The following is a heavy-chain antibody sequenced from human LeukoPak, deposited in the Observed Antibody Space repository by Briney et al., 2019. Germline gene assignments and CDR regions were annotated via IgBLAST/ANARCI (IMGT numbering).Heavy chain of an antibody. CDR2: IYSSGTT. CDR1: GGSISSGSYY. D-gene: IGHD3-22*01. V-gene: IGHV4-61*02. CDR3: AREAYYYDSSGYWRTFDY. J-gene: IGHJ4*02. Sequence: SETLSLTCTVSGGSISSGSYYWSWIRQPAGKGLEWIGRIYSSGTTNYNPSLKSRVTMSVDTSKNQFSLKLTSVTAADTAVYYCAREAYYYDSSGYWRTFDYWGQGTLVTVSS.